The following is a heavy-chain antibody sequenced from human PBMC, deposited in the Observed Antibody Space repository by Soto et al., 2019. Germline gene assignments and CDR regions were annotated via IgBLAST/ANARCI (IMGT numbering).Heavy chain of an antibody. Sequence: QVQLQESGPGLVKPSETLSLTCTVSGGSVSSGSYYWSWIRQPPGKGLEWIGYIYYRGSTNYNPSLKSRVTISVDTSKNPSSLRMSSVTAADTAVYYCARGYYGSGSYYNVDWFDPWGQGTLVTVSP. V-gene: IGHV4-61*01. D-gene: IGHD3-10*01. CDR1: GGSVSSGSYY. J-gene: IGHJ5*02. CDR2: IYYRGST. CDR3: ARGYYGSGSYYNVDWFDP.